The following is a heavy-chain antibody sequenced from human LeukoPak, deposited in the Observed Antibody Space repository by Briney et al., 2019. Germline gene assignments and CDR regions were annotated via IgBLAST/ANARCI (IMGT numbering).Heavy chain of an antibody. CDR3: ARGAPSYYGDYG. V-gene: IGHV1-69*04. CDR1: GGTFSSYA. J-gene: IGHJ4*02. Sequence: ASVKVSCKASGGTFSSYAISWVRQAPGQGLEWMGRIIPILGIANYAQKFQGRVTITADKSTSTAYMELSSLRSEDTAVYYCARGAPSYYGDYGRGQGTLVTVSS. D-gene: IGHD4-17*01. CDR2: IIPILGIA.